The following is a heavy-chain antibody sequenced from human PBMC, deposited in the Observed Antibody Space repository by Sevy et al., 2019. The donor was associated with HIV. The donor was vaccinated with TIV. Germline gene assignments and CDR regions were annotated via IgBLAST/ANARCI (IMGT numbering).Heavy chain of an antibody. CDR3: AKGYCSGGSCPRDYYYYGMDV. V-gene: IGHV3-23*01. J-gene: IGHJ6*02. CDR2: ISGSGGST. CDR1: GFTFGSYA. Sequence: GGSLRLSCAASGFTFGSYAMSWVRQAPGKGLEWVSAISGSGGSTYYADSVKGRFTISRDNSKNTLYLQMNSLRADDTAVYYCAKGYCSGGSCPRDYYYYGMDVWGQGTTVTVSS. D-gene: IGHD2-15*01.